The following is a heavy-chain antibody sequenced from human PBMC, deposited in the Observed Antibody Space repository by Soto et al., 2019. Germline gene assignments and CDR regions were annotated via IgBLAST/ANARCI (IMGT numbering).Heavy chain of an antibody. Sequence: QVQLVQSGAEVRKPGSSVKVSCQASGGTFSNSTVTWVRQAPGQGLEWVGRLIPILGLANYAQKFRGRLTITADKSTTTAYMELRSLRSEDTAIYDCARFKVGDDYWGQGTLVTVSS. D-gene: IGHD5-12*01. V-gene: IGHV1-69*02. CDR1: GGTFSNST. CDR2: LIPILGLA. CDR3: ARFKVGDDY. J-gene: IGHJ4*02.